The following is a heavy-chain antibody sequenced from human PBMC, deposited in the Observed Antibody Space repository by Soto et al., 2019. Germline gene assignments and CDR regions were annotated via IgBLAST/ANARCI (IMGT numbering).Heavy chain of an antibody. J-gene: IGHJ6*02. CDR1: GYTFTSYA. V-gene: IGHV1-3*01. Sequence: ASVKVSCKASGYTFTSYAMHWVRQAPGQRLEWMGWINAGNGNTKYSQKFQGRVTITRDTSASTAYMELSSLRSEDTAVYYCASSGGSADYYYCYYGMDVWGQGTRVTVSS. CDR3: ASSGGSADYYYCYYGMDV. CDR2: INAGNGNT. D-gene: IGHD3-16*01.